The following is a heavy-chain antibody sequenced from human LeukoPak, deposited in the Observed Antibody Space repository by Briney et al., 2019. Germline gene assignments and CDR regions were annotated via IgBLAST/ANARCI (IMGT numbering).Heavy chain of an antibody. V-gene: IGHV3-23*01. D-gene: IGHD3-9*01. CDR1: GFTFSSYA. J-gene: IGHJ4*02. Sequence: GGSLRLSCAASGFTFSSYAVSWVRQAPGKGLEWVSAISGSGGSTYYADSVKGRFTISRDNSKNTLYLQMNSLRAEDTAVYYCAKAREDYDILTGYCEFDYWGQGTLVTVSS. CDR2: ISGSGGST. CDR3: AKAREDYDILTGYCEFDY.